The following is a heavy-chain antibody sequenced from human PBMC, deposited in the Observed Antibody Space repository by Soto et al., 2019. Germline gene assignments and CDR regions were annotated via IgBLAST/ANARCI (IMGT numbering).Heavy chain of an antibody. D-gene: IGHD6-25*01. Sequence: EVQLVESGGGLVQPGGSLSLSCAASGFTFSRYWMHWVRQAPGKGLVWVSRINSDGSSTSYADSVKGRFTISRDNAKNTLYLQMNSLRAEDTAVYYCARDRLEDYGMDVWGQGTTVTVSS. CDR3: ARDRLEDYGMDV. V-gene: IGHV3-74*01. J-gene: IGHJ6*02. CDR1: GFTFSRYW. CDR2: INSDGSST.